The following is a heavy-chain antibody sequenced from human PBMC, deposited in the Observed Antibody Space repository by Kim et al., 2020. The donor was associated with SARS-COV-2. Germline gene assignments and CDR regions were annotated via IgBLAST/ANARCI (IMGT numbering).Heavy chain of an antibody. J-gene: IGHJ3*02. Sequence: TYAHGFTGRFCFSLGTSVSTAYLQISSLKAEDTAVYYCARNGATLDAFDIWGQGTMVTVSS. CDR3: ARNGATLDAFDI. D-gene: IGHD1-26*01. V-gene: IGHV7-4-1*02.